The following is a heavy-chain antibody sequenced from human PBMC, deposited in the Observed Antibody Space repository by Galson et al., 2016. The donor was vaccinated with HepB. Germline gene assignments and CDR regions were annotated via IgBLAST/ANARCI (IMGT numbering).Heavy chain of an antibody. J-gene: IGHJ4*02. CDR2: IYYTGST. CDR1: GFSITNYY. D-gene: IGHD2-15*01. Sequence: LTCTVSGFSITNYYWSWVRQPPGKGLECIGYIYYTGSTNYNPSLQRRATISLDTSKGQFSLKLNSVIAADTAVYYCVRDWWLDWWGQGTLVTVSS. V-gene: IGHV4-59*01. CDR3: VRDWWLDW.